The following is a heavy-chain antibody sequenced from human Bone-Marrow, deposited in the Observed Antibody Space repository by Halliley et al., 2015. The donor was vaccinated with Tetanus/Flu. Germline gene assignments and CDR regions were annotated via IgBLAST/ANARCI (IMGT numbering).Heavy chain of an antibody. CDR3: ARLDYSLYALDV. CDR2: IHHSGSP. Sequence: KGLGWIGEIHHSGSPNYSPSLKSRVSMSVDKSKNQFSLKLTSVTAADTAMYYCARLDYSLYALDVWGQGTTVTVSS. J-gene: IGHJ6*02. V-gene: IGHV4-4*02. D-gene: IGHD6-6*01.